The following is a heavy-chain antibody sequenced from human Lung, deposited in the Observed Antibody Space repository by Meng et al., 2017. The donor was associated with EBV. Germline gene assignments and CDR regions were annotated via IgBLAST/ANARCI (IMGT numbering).Heavy chain of an antibody. J-gene: IGHJ4*02. Sequence: QWNLQEPASGLGKPSQTLSLTCAVSGYSISSGGYSWSWIRQPPGGGLEWIGYIFNNGNSFYKPSLKSRVTMSIDTSKNEFSLKVTSLSAADTAVYYCARSSVWVNTFDYWGQGTLVTVSS. D-gene: IGHD3-16*01. CDR2: IFNNGNS. CDR3: ARSSVWVNTFDY. CDR1: GYSISSGGYS. V-gene: IGHV4-30-2*01.